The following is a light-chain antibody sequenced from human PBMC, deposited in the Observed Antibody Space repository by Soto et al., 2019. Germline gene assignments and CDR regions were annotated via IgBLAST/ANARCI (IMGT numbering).Light chain of an antibody. V-gene: IGLV2-23*02. CDR3: CSHAGSSTYVV. Sequence: QSVLTQAASVSGSPGQSITISCTGTSSDIGSYNLVSWYQQHPGKAPKLMISEVSKRPSGVSNRFSGSKSGNTASLTISGLQAEDEADYYCCSHAGSSTYVVFGGGTKLTVL. J-gene: IGLJ2*01. CDR1: SSDIGSYNL. CDR2: EVS.